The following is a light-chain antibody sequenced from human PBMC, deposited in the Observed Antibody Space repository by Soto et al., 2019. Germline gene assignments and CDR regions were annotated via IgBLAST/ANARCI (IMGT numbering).Light chain of an antibody. V-gene: IGKV3-20*01. CDR1: QSVSRTY. CDR2: GAS. CDR3: QRYDISPFP. J-gene: IGKJ2*01. Sequence: EIVLTQSPGTLSLSPGERATLSCRASQSVSRTYLAWYQQKPGQAPRLLIYGASSRATGIPARFSGSGSGTDFTLTISRLEPEDFAVYYCQRYDISPFPFGQGTKLEIK.